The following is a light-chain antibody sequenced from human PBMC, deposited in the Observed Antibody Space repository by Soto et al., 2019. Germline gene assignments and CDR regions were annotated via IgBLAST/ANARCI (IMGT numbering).Light chain of an antibody. CDR3: TSYTGSGTLV. CDR2: GVT. Sequence: QSVLTQPASVSGSPGQSITISCTGASNDVGGYNSVSWYQQHPGKAPKLMIYGVTNRPSGISNRFSGSKSGNTASLTISGLQAEDEADYCCTSYTGSGTLVFGGGTKLTVL. J-gene: IGLJ3*02. V-gene: IGLV2-14*01. CDR1: SNDVGGYNS.